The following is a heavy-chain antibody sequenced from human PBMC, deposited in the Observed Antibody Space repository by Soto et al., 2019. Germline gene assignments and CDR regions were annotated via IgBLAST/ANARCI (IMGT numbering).Heavy chain of an antibody. J-gene: IGHJ6*02. CDR2: ISGSGGST. CDR3: AKFESGGYYYDSSGYFYYYGMDV. CDR1: GFTFSSYA. D-gene: IGHD3-22*01. Sequence: LRLSCAAPGFTFSSYAMSWVRQAPGKGLEWVSAISGSGGSTYYADSVKGRFTISRDNSKNTLYLQMNSLRAEDTAVYYCAKFESGGYYYDSSGYFYYYGMDVWGQGTTVTVSS. V-gene: IGHV3-23*01.